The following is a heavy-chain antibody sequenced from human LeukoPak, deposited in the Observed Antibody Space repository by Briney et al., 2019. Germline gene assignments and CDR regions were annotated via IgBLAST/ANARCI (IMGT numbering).Heavy chain of an antibody. D-gene: IGHD6-13*01. CDR1: GYTFTSYD. V-gene: IGHV1-8*01. CDR3: ARGIGRVYYYYYYMDV. CDR2: MNPNSGNT. Sequence: GASVKVSCKASGYTFTSYDINWVRQATGQGLEWMGWMNPNSGNTGYAQKFQGRVTMTRNTSISTAYMELSSLRSEDTAVYYCARGIGRVYYYYYYMDVWGKGTTVTISS. J-gene: IGHJ6*03.